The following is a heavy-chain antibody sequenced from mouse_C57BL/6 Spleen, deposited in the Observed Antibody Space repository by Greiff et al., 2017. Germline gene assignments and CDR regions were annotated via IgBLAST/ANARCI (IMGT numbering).Heavy chain of an antibody. Sequence: VQLQQSGAELVRPGSSVKLSCKASGYTFTSYWMDWVKQRPGQGLEWIGNIYPSDSETHYNQKFKDKATLTVDKSSSTAYMQLSSLTSEDSAVYYCARSYYGSNWYFDVWGTGTTVTVSS. CDR3: ARSYYGSNWYFDV. J-gene: IGHJ1*03. V-gene: IGHV1-61*01. CDR2: IYPSDSET. CDR1: GYTFTSYW. D-gene: IGHD1-1*01.